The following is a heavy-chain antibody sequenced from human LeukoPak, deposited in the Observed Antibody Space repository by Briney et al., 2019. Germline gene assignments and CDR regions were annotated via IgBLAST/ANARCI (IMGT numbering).Heavy chain of an antibody. Sequence: SETLSLTCTVSDDSITMYYWTWLRQPPGKGLEWIGYVDHTGSTNYNPSLNSRVTISRDTSKNHFSLELTSATAADTAVYFCARGRVSSNTWYSTYYYYFYMDVWGKGTTVTVSS. CDR1: DDSITMYY. CDR2: VDHTGST. CDR3: ARGRVSSNTWYSTYYYYFYMDV. V-gene: IGHV4-59*01. D-gene: IGHD6-13*01. J-gene: IGHJ6*03.